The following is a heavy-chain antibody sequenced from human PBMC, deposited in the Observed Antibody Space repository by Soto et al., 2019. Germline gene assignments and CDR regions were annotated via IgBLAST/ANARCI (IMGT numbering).Heavy chain of an antibody. CDR3: ARSYDILTGYPDY. CDR2: FDPEDGET. J-gene: IGHJ4*02. V-gene: IGHV1-24*01. D-gene: IGHD3-9*01. CDR1: GYTLSELS. Sequence: ASVKVSCKVSGYTLSELSMHWVRQAPGKGLEWMGGFDPEDGETIYAQKFQGRVTMTADTSTDTAYMELRRLRSEDTAVYYCARSYDILTGYPDYWGQGTLVTVSS.